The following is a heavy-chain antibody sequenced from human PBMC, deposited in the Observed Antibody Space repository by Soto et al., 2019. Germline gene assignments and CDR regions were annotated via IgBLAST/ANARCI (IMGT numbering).Heavy chain of an antibody. J-gene: IGHJ1*01. V-gene: IGHV3-23*01. D-gene: IGHD6-19*01. Sequence: GGSLRLSCAASGFTFSSYAMSWVRQAPGKGLEWVSAISGSGGSTYYADSVKGRFTISRDNSKNTLYLQMNSLRAEDTAVYYCAKVGSIAVAGTGGYFQHWGQGTLVTVSS. CDR2: ISGSGGST. CDR1: GFTFSSYA. CDR3: AKVGSIAVAGTGGYFQH.